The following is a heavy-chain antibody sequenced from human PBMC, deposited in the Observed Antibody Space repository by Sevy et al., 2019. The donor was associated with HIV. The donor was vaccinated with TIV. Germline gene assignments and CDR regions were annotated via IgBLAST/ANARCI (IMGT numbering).Heavy chain of an antibody. V-gene: IGHV3-23*01. CDR1: GFTFSSYA. J-gene: IGHJ6*02. CDR3: AKDSYYDILTAVGYYYGMDV. CDR2: ISGSGGST. Sequence: GGSLRLSCAASGFTFSSYAMSWVRQAPGKGLEWVSAISGSGGSTYYADSVKGRFTISRDNSKNKLYLQMNSLRAEDTAVYYCAKDSYYDILTAVGYYYGMDVWGQGTTVTVSS. D-gene: IGHD3-9*01.